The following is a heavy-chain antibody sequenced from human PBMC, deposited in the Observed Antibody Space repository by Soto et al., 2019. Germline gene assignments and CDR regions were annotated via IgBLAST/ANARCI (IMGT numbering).Heavy chain of an antibody. Sequence: SETLSLTCTVSGGPINNYYWSWIRQPAGKGLEWLGRIYSSGSPNYNPSLKSRLSMSIDKSKNHFSLRLTSVTAADTAVYYCARLSISWYYFDYWGPGTLVTVSS. V-gene: IGHV4-4*07. CDR2: IYSSGSP. J-gene: IGHJ4*02. D-gene: IGHD6-13*01. CDR1: GGPINNYY. CDR3: ARLSISWYYFDY.